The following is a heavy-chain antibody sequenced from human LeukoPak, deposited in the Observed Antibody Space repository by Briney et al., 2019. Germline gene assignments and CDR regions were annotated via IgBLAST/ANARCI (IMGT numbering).Heavy chain of an antibody. CDR1: GFTFSSYS. V-gene: IGHV3-21*01. J-gene: IGHJ6*03. D-gene: IGHD1-1*01. CDR2: ISSRSSYI. CDR3: ARDRLLEDRDYSYYYDMDV. Sequence: GGSLRLSCAASGFTFSSYSMNWVRQAPGKGLEWVSSISSRSSYIYYADSVKGRFTISRDNAKNSLYLQMNSLRAEDTAVYHCARDRLLEDRDYSYYYDMDVWGKGTTVTVSS.